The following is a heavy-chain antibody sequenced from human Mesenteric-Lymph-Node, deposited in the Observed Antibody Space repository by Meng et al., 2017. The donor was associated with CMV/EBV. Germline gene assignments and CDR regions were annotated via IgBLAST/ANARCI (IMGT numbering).Heavy chain of an antibody. Sequence: ASVKVSCKASGYTFTSYDINWVRQAAGQGLEWMGWINPNSGDTKSAQKFQGRVTMTRDTSIRTAYVELSRIRSDDTAVYYCAKDLSQRGYHYSYAMDVWGQGTAVTVSS. CDR1: GYTFTSYD. CDR2: INPNSGDT. CDR3: AKDLSQRGYHYSYAMDV. V-gene: IGHV1-2*02. D-gene: IGHD1-1*01. J-gene: IGHJ6*02.